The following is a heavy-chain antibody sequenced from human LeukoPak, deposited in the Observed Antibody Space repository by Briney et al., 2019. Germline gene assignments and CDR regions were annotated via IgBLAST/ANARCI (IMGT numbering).Heavy chain of an antibody. V-gene: IGHV4-59*08. J-gene: IGHJ3*02. CDR1: GGSIISYY. CDR3: ARRQDFWSDHRDGFDI. D-gene: IGHD3-3*01. CDR2: MYYSGTT. Sequence: PSETLSLTCAVSGGSIISYYWSRIRQPPGKGLEWIGCMYYSGTTNYNPSLKSRVTISADTSKNQFFLKLNSVTAADTAVYYCARRQDFWSDHRDGFDIWGQGTMVTVSS.